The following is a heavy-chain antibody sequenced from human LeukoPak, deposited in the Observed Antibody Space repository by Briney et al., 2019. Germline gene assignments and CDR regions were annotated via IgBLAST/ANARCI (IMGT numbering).Heavy chain of an antibody. CDR2: ISGRDGST. CDR1: GFTFSSFA. V-gene: IGHV3-23*01. D-gene: IGHD5-12*01. Sequence: GGSLRLSCAASGFTFSSFAMSWVRQAPGKGLEWVSGISGRDGSTYYADSVKGRFTISRDNSKNTLYLQMNSLRAEDTAVYYCATTENYSGLDYWGQGTLVTVSS. CDR3: ATTENYSGLDY. J-gene: IGHJ4*02.